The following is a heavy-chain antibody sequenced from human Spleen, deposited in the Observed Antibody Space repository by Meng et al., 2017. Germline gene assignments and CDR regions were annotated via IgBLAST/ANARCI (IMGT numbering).Heavy chain of an antibody. J-gene: IGHJ6*02. CDR2: TSYDGGNQ. V-gene: IGHV3-30*19. CDR1: GFTFSSYG. Sequence: GESLKISCAASGFTFSSYGMHWVRQAPGKGLEWVAVTSYDGGNQYYGDSVKGRFTISRDNSKNTLFLQMNSLRAEDTAVYYCARRGYDILTGGYYGMDVWGQGTTVTVSS. CDR3: ARRGYDILTGGYYGMDV. D-gene: IGHD3-9*01.